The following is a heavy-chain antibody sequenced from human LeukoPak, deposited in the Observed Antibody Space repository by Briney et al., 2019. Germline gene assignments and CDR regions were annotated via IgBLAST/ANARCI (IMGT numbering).Heavy chain of an antibody. CDR3: ARDQPWEGLVPRLNYYYGMDV. Sequence: PSETLSLTCTVSGGSISSYYWSWIRQPPGKGLEWIGYIYYSGSTNYNPSLKSRVTISVDTSKNQFSLKLSSVTAADTAVYYCARDQPWEGLVPRLNYYYGMDVWGQGTTVTVSS. CDR1: GGSISSYY. V-gene: IGHV4-59*12. J-gene: IGHJ6*02. CDR2: IYYSGST. D-gene: IGHD5-12*01.